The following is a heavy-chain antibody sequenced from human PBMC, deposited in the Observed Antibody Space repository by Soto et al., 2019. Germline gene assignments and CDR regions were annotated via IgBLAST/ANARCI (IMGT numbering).Heavy chain of an antibody. CDR3: ERWSAIVGGAEALDV. J-gene: IGHJ3*01. V-gene: IGHV1-18*01. CDR1: GYTFINYG. D-gene: IGHD1-26*01. Sequence: QVQLVQSGAEVKKPGASVRVSCKTSGYTFINYGITWVRQAPGQGLEWMGWLSAYNGDTSSSEKLQDRFTMNTDKSTNTVYMDLRSLTSDDTAVYYCERWSAIVGGAEALDVWGQGTMVIVSS. CDR2: LSAYNGDT.